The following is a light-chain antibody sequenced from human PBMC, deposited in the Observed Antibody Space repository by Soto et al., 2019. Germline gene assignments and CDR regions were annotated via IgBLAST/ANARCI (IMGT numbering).Light chain of an antibody. Sequence: DIAMTQSPLSLPVTPGEPASISCRSSQSLLHSNGYNYLDWYLQKPGQSPQLLIYLGSNRASGVADRLGGSGTGPDFTLKMRRVEAEDVGVYYCMEALQPPRTFGQGTNVEIE. CDR1: QSLLHSNGYNY. V-gene: IGKV2-28*01. J-gene: IGKJ1*01. CDR3: MEALQPPRT. CDR2: LGS.